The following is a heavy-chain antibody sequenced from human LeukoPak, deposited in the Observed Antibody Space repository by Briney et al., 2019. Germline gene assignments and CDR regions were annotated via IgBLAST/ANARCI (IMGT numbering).Heavy chain of an antibody. Sequence: RASVKVSCKASGYTFTSYGISWVRQAPGQGLEWMGWISAYNGNTNYAQKLQGRVTMTTDTSTSTAYMELRSLRSDDTAVYYCARVGNRDSSGWDNNWFDPWGQGTLVTVSS. CDR2: ISAYNGNT. CDR1: GYTFTSYG. D-gene: IGHD6-19*01. V-gene: IGHV1-18*01. CDR3: ARVGNRDSSGWDNNWFDP. J-gene: IGHJ5*02.